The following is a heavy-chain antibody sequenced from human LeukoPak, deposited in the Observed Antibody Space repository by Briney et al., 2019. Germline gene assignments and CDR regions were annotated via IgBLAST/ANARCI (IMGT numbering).Heavy chain of an antibody. D-gene: IGHD3-3*01. CDR1: GFTFSSYA. V-gene: IGHV3-23*01. CDR2: ISGSGGST. CDR3: ARHDFWIPGYFDY. Sequence: GGSLRLSCAASGFTFSSYAMSWDRQAPGKGLEWVSAISGSGGSTYYADSVKGRFTISRDNSKNTLYLQMNSLRAEDTAVYYCARHDFWIPGYFDYWGQGTLVTVSS. J-gene: IGHJ4*02.